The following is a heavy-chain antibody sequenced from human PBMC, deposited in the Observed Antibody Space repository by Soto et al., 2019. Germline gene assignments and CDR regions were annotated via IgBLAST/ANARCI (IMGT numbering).Heavy chain of an antibody. CDR3: ARVQGQLSGIYSRYFDY. V-gene: IGHV1-18*01. CDR1: AYTFSSYG. D-gene: IGHD1-26*01. Sequence: QVPLVQSGAEVKKPGASVMVSCKASAYTFSSYGLSWVRQAPGQGLEWMGWISPDNGNTNYAQKFQGRVTFTTGTSTSTAYMELRSLTSDDTAVYYCARVQGQLSGIYSRYFDYWGQGTLVTVSS. CDR2: ISPDNGNT. J-gene: IGHJ4*02.